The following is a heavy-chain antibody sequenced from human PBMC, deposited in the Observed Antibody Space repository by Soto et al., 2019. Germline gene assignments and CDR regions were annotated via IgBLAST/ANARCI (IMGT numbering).Heavy chain of an antibody. CDR2: INSDGSST. CDR1: GFTFSSYW. D-gene: IGHD6-19*01. Sequence: VGSLRLSCAASGFTFSSYWMHWVRQAPGKGLVWVSRINSDGSSTSYADSVKGRFTISRDNAKNTLYLQMNSLRAEDTAVYYCASDSSGWKNVFDIWGQGKMVTV. J-gene: IGHJ3*02. CDR3: ASDSSGWKNVFDI. V-gene: IGHV3-74*01.